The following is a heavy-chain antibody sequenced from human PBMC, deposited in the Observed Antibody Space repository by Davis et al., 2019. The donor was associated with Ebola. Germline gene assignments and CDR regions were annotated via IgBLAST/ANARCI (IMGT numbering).Heavy chain of an antibody. Sequence: GESLKISCAASGFTFSSYSMNWVRQAPGKGLEWVSSISSSSSYIYYADSVKGRFTISRDNSKNTLYLQMNSLRAEDTAVYYCARGGYSYGYAFDHWGQGTLVTVSS. V-gene: IGHV3-21*04. CDR2: ISSSSSYI. J-gene: IGHJ4*02. CDR3: ARGGYSYGYAFDH. CDR1: GFTFSSYS. D-gene: IGHD5-18*01.